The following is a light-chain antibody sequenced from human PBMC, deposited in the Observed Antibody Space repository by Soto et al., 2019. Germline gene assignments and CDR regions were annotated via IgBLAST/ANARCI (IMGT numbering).Light chain of an antibody. V-gene: IGKV3D-20*02. CDR2: DAS. Sequence: IVFTLSPGTLSLSPGERATLSCRASQSVSNNYLAWYQQKPGQAPRLLIYDASKRATGIRARFSGSGCGIDFTFSISSIQPEEVVVYYCNQRRNWLPTLGGGSMV. J-gene: IGKJ4*01. CDR1: QSVSNNY. CDR3: NQRRNWLPT.